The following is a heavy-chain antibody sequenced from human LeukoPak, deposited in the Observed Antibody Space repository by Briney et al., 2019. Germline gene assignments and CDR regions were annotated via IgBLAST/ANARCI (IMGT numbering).Heavy chain of an antibody. CDR1: GGTFSSYA. J-gene: IGHJ6*03. V-gene: IGHV1-69*05. Sequence: SVKVSCKASGGTFSSYAISWVRQAPGQGLEWMGGIIPIFGTANYAQKFQGRVTITTDESTSTAYMELSSLRSEDTAVYYCARASLGDGYRRPYYYYMDVWGEGTTVIVSS. D-gene: IGHD5-24*01. CDR2: IIPIFGTA. CDR3: ARASLGDGYRRPYYYYMDV.